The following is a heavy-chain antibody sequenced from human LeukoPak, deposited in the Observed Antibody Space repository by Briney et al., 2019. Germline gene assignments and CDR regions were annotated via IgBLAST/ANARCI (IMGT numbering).Heavy chain of an antibody. V-gene: IGHV4-59*01. CDR2: IYYSGIT. Sequence: PSETLSLTCTVSNGSIRSYYWIWIRQPPGKGLEWIGYIYYSGITNYNPSLKSRVTISVDTSKNQFSLKLNSVTAADTAGYYCARAERWEGRPHGFDIWGQGTMVTVSS. CDR3: ARAERWEGRPHGFDI. J-gene: IGHJ3*02. CDR1: NGSIRSYY. D-gene: IGHD1-26*01.